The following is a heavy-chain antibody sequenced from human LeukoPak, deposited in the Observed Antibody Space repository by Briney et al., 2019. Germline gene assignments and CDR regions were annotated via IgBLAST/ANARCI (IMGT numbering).Heavy chain of an antibody. V-gene: IGHV3-23*01. CDR1: GFTFNTYA. J-gene: IGHJ5*02. Sequence: GGSLRLSCVASGFTFNTYAMTCVRQAPGKGLKWVSTITSGGVGTYYADSVKGRFTISRDNSKYTLYLQMNSLSAEDSAVYYCAKSAGDCSGGSCYPNWFDPWGQGTLVTVSS. D-gene: IGHD2-15*01. CDR2: ITSGGVGT. CDR3: AKSAGDCSGGSCYPNWFDP.